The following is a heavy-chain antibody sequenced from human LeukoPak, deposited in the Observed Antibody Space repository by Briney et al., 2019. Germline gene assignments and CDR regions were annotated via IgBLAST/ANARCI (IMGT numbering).Heavy chain of an antibody. V-gene: IGHV3-21*01. CDR1: GFTSSSDS. CDR2: IRSSSSYI. D-gene: IGHD3-3*01. J-gene: IGHJ6*03. CDR3: ARGEWYYYMDV. Sequence: GGSLRLSCAASGFTSSSDSMNWVRQAPGKGLEWVSSIRSSSSYIYYADSVKGRFTISRDNAKNSLYLQMNSLRAEDTAVYYCARGEWYYYMDVWGKGTTVTVSS.